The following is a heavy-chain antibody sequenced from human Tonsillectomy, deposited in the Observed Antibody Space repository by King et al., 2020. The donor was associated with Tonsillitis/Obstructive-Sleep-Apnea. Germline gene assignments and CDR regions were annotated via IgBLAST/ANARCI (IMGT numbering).Heavy chain of an antibody. D-gene: IGHD3-22*01. CDR2: IIPIVGVG. CDR1: GGTFSSYA. V-gene: IGHV1-69*17. J-gene: IGHJ4*02. Sequence: QLVQSGAEVKKPGSSVKVSCKAPGGTFSSYAISWVRQAPGRGLEWMGGIIPIVGVGNYAQNFQGRVTITADKSTSTAYMELSSLRSEDTAVYYCARGTYYDSSGYYHFDYWGQGTLVTVSS. CDR3: ARGTYYDSSGYYHFDY.